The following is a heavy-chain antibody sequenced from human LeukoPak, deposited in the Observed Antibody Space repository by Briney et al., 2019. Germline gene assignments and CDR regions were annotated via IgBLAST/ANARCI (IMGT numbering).Heavy chain of an antibody. J-gene: IGHJ4*02. CDR3: NTPLWFGNVRFDY. CDR2: ISCSSSPI. Sequence: PGGSLRLSCAASGFTFSAYSMNWVRQAPGKGLEWVSYISCSSSPIFYADSVKGRFTISRDNAKNSLYLQMNSLRAEDTAMYYCNTPLWFGNVRFDYWGQGTLVTVSS. CDR1: GFTFSAYS. D-gene: IGHD3-10*01. V-gene: IGHV3-48*04.